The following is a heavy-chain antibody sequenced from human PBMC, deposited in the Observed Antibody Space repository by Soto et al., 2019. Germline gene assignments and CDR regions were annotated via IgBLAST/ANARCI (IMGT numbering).Heavy chain of an antibody. D-gene: IGHD2-15*01. CDR3: AKDQGCSGGSCYPWYFDY. Sequence: QVQLVESGGGVVQPGRSLRLSCAASGFTFSSYGMHWVRQAPGKGLEWVAVISYDGSSKYYADSVKGRFTISRDNSKDTLYLQMNSLRAEDTAVYYCAKDQGCSGGSCYPWYFDYWGQGTLVTVSS. V-gene: IGHV3-30*18. CDR2: ISYDGSSK. J-gene: IGHJ4*02. CDR1: GFTFSSYG.